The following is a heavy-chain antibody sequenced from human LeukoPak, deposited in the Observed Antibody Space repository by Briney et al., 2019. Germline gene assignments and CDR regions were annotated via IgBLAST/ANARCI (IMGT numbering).Heavy chain of an antibody. J-gene: IGHJ4*02. D-gene: IGHD6-6*01. CDR1: GLAFSSQA. Sequence: GGSLRLSCAASGLAFSSQAMGWGRQAPGKGLEWVSVISDSGDTTYYADSVKGRFTISRDNSKNTLYLQMNSLRAEDTAVYYWAMLRGSSSPWGQGTLVTVSS. CDR2: ISDSGDTT. V-gene: IGHV3-23*01. CDR3: AMLRGSSSP.